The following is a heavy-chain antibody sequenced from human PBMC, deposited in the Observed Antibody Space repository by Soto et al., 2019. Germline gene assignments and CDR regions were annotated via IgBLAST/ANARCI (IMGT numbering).Heavy chain of an antibody. V-gene: IGHV4-39*01. CDR3: ATSTGGHTTRIDY. J-gene: IGHJ4*02. D-gene: IGHD2-2*01. CDR1: GGSISSSSYY. CDR2: IYYSGST. Sequence: PSETLSLTCTVSGGSISSSSYYWGWIRQPPGKGLEWIGSIYYSGSTYYNPSLKSRVTISVDTSKNQFSLKLSSVTAADTAVYYCATSTGGHTTRIDYWGQGTLVTVSS.